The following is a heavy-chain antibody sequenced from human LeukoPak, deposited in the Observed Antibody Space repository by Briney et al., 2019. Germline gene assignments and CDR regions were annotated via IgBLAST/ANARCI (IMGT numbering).Heavy chain of an antibody. J-gene: IGHJ3*02. V-gene: IGHV1-69*02. Sequence: SVKVSCKASGDTFSSYTISWVRQAPGQGLEWMGRIIPILGIANYAQKFQGRVTITADKSTSTAYMELSSLRSEDTAVYYCAGEMERYDFWSGYYNTTRAFDIWGQGTMVTVSS. CDR3: AGEMERYDFWSGYYNTTRAFDI. CDR2: IIPILGIA. CDR1: GDTFSSYT. D-gene: IGHD3-3*01.